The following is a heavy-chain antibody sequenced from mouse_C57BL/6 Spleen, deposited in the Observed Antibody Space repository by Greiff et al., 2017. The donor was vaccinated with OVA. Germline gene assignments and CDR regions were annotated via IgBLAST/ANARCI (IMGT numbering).Heavy chain of an antibody. J-gene: IGHJ3*01. D-gene: IGHD2-5*01. CDR3: ARGDSNYGWFAY. CDR1: GYSITSGDY. Sequence: ESGPGLVKPSQSLSLTCSVTGYSITSGDYWNWIRQFPGNKLEWMGSISYDGSNNYKQSLTNRISITRDTSKNQFFLKLNSVTTEDTATYYCARGDSNYGWFAYWGQGTLVTVSA. CDR2: ISYDGSN. V-gene: IGHV3-6*01.